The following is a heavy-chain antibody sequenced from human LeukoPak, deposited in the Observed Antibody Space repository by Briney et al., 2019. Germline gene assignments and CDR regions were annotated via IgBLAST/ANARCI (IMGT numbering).Heavy chain of an antibody. CDR1: GGSISSGDYY. CDR3: ASRRMDYYYDSSGYSIPNYYFDY. Sequence: NSSETLSLTCTVSGGSISSGDYYWSWIRQPPGKGLEWIGYIYYSGSTYYNPSLKSRVTISVDTSKNQFSLKLSSVTAADTAVYYCASRRMDYYYDSSGYSIPNYYFDYWGQRTLVTVSS. D-gene: IGHD3-22*01. CDR2: IYYSGST. J-gene: IGHJ4*02. V-gene: IGHV4-30-4*01.